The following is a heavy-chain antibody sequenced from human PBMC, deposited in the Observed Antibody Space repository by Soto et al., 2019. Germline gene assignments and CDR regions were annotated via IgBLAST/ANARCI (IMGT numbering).Heavy chain of an antibody. CDR2: IWYDGSNK. CDR3: ARIEYSSSAIDY. D-gene: IGHD6-6*01. Sequence: QVQLVESGGGVVQPGRSLRLSCAASGFTFSSYGMHWVRQAPGKGLEWVAVIWYDGSNKYYADSVKGRFTISRDNSKNTLYLQMNSLRAEDTAVYYCARIEYSSSAIDYWGQGTLVTVPS. V-gene: IGHV3-33*01. J-gene: IGHJ4*02. CDR1: GFTFSSYG.